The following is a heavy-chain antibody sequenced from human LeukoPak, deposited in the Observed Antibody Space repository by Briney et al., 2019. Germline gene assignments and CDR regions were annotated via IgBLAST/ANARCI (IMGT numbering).Heavy chain of an antibody. CDR3: AKGFRLNDFSFES. D-gene: IGHD2-21*02. CDR2: IMYDGSSK. J-gene: IGHJ4*02. V-gene: IGHV3-30*02. Sequence: GGSLRLSCAASGFTLKAYAMHWVRQAPGKGLEWVAFIMYDGSSKSIGDFVKGRFSISRDNPSNTLYLEMNSLRVEDTAVYYCAKGFRLNDFSFESWGQGTLVTVSS. CDR1: GFTLKAYA.